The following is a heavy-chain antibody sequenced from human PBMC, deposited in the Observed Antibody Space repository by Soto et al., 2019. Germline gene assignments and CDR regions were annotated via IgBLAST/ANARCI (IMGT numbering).Heavy chain of an antibody. J-gene: IGHJ5*02. Sequence: QLQLQESGPGLVKPSETLSLTCTVSGGSISSSSYYWGWIRQPPGKGLEWIGSIYYSGSTYYNPSLKSRVTISVDTSKNQFSLKLSSVTAADTAVYYCARALNVDTAMAPIGAWFDPWGQGTLVTVSS. V-gene: IGHV4-39*01. D-gene: IGHD5-18*01. CDR1: GGSISSSSYY. CDR3: ARALNVDTAMAPIGAWFDP. CDR2: IYYSGST.